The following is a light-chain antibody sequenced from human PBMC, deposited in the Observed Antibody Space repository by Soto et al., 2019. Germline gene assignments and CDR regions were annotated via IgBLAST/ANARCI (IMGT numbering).Light chain of an antibody. CDR2: DDT. CDR3: QAWDNSVV. Sequence: SYELTQPPSVSVSPGQTATMTCSGDKLGSKYVCWYQQKPGQSPVLVIYDDTKRPSGIPERFSGSNSGNKATLTISGTQAMDEADYYCQAWDNSVVFGGGTKLTVL. V-gene: IGLV3-1*01. CDR1: KLGSKY. J-gene: IGLJ2*01.